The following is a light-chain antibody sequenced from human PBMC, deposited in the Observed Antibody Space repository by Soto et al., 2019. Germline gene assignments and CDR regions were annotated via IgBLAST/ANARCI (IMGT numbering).Light chain of an antibody. CDR2: EVS. Sequence: QSALTQPASVSGSPGQSITISCTGTSSDVGGYNYVSWYQQHPGKAPKLMIYEVSNRPSGVSNRFSGSKSGNTASLTISGLQAEDAADYYCSSYTSSSLYVFGTGTNVTVL. V-gene: IGLV2-14*01. CDR3: SSYTSSSLYV. J-gene: IGLJ1*01. CDR1: SSDVGGYNY.